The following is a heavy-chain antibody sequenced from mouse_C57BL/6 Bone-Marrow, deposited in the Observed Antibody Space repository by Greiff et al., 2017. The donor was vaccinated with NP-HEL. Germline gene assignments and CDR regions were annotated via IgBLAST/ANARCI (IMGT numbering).Heavy chain of an antibody. V-gene: IGHV3-6*01. CDR3: ASGGGSSLFAY. Sequence: EVQLQQSGPGLVKPSQSLSLTCSVTGYSITSGYYWNWIRQFPGNKLEWMGYISYDGSNNYNPSLKNRISITRDTSKNQFFLKLNSVTTEDTATYYCASGGGSSLFAYWGQGTLVTVSA. CDR2: ISYDGSN. CDR1: GYSITSGYY. J-gene: IGHJ3*01. D-gene: IGHD1-1*01.